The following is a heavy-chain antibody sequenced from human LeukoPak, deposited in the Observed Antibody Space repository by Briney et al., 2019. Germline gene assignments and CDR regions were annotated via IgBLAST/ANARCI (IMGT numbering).Heavy chain of an antibody. D-gene: IGHD4-11*01. J-gene: IGHJ4*02. V-gene: IGHV1-2*02. Sequence: GASVKISCKASGYTFRGNYIHWLRQAPGQGLEWMGWIDANNGDTKSAQKFQGRVTMSRDTSISIAYMDLSSLSPDDAAVYYCARDPSSVTLYFFDYWGQGTLVTVSS. CDR3: ARDPSSVTLYFFDY. CDR1: GYTFRGNY. CDR2: IDANNGDT.